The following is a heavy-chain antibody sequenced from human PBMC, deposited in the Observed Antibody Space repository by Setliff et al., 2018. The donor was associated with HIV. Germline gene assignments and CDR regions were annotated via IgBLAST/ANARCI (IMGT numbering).Heavy chain of an antibody. CDR1: GGTFSSYA. CDR2: IIPIFGTA. Sequence: GASVKVSCKASGGTFSSYAISWVRQAPGQGLEWMGGIIPIFGTANYAQKFQGRVTITTDESTSTAYMELSSLRSEDTAVYYCARIPNHSSGFDYWGQGTPVTVS. D-gene: IGHD3-22*01. J-gene: IGHJ4*02. CDR3: ARIPNHSSGFDY. V-gene: IGHV1-69*05.